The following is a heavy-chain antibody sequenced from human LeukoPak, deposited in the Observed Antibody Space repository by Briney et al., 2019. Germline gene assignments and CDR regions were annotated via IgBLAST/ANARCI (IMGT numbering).Heavy chain of an antibody. CDR3: ARRVRGSYYFDY. J-gene: IGHJ4*02. CDR1: GFTFSSYA. V-gene: IGHV3-30-3*01. Sequence: SGRSLRLSCAASGFTFSSYAMHWVRQAPGKGLEWVAVISYDGSNKYYADSVKGRFTISRDNSKNTPYLQMNSLRAEDTAVYYCARRVRGSYYFDYWGQGTLVTVSS. CDR2: ISYDGSNK. D-gene: IGHD1-26*01.